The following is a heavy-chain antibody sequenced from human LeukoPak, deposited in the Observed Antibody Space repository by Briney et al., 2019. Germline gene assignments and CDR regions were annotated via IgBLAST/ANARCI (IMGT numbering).Heavy chain of an antibody. CDR1: GYTLTELS. J-gene: IGHJ5*02. CDR3: ATSSLGSGSYDGEWFDP. V-gene: IGHV1-24*01. D-gene: IGHD1-26*01. CDR2: FDPEDGET. Sequence: GASVKVSCKVSGYTLTELSMHWVRQAPGKGLEWMGGFDPEDGETIYAQKFQGRVTMTEDTSTDTAYMELSSLRSEDTAVYYCATSSLGSGSYDGEWFDPWGQGTQVTVSS.